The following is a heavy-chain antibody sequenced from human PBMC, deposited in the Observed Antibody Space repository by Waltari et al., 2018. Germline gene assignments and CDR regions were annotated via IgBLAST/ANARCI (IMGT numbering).Heavy chain of an antibody. CDR3: AKGHSGSYGLKD. CDR2: ISWNSDNI. Sequence: EVQLVESGGGLVQPGRSLRSSCAVSGFNFDDYAMHWVRQAPGKGLEWVSGISWNSDNIGYADSVKGRFTISRDNAKNSLYLQMNSLRPEDTALYYCAKGHSGSYGLKDWGQGTLVTVSS. J-gene: IGHJ4*02. CDR1: GFNFDDYA. D-gene: IGHD1-26*01. V-gene: IGHV3-9*01.